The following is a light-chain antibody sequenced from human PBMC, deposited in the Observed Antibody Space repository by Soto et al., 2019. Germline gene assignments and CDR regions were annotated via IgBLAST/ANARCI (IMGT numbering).Light chain of an antibody. CDR3: QQSFHTPYT. Sequence: IQMTQSPSSLSAFVGDSVTISCRAGQNINKNLNWYQQKSGKAPSLLMYEASTLQSGVPSRFSGSGSGTDFTLAITNLQPEDFATYYCQQSFHTPYTFGQGTKLEI. CDR2: EAS. J-gene: IGKJ2*01. V-gene: IGKV1-39*01. CDR1: QNINKN.